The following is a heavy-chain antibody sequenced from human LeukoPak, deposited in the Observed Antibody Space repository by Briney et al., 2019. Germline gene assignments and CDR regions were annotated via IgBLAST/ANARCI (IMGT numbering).Heavy chain of an antibody. Sequence: QTGGSLRLSCAASGFTVSSNYMSWVRQAPGKGLEWVSVIYSGGSTYYAGSVKGRFTISRDNSKNTLYLQMNSLRAEDTAVYYCARVLRRVLTGYYYYYGMDVWGQGTTVTVSS. CDR2: IYSGGST. CDR3: ARVLRRVLTGYYYYYGMDV. D-gene: IGHD3-9*01. V-gene: IGHV3-53*01. J-gene: IGHJ6*02. CDR1: GFTVSSNY.